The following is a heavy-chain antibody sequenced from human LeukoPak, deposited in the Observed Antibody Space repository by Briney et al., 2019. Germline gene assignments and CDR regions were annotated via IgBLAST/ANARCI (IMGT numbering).Heavy chain of an antibody. D-gene: IGHD5-18*01. V-gene: IGHV4-31*03. CDR3: ARGYSYGLIYYFDY. Sequence: SQTLSLTCTVSGGSISSGGYYWSWIRQHPGKGLEWIGYIYYSGSTYYNPSLKSRVTISVDTSKNQFSLKLSSVTAADTAVYYGARGYSYGLIYYFDYWDQGTLVTVSS. CDR2: IYYSGST. CDR1: GGSISSGGYY. J-gene: IGHJ4*02.